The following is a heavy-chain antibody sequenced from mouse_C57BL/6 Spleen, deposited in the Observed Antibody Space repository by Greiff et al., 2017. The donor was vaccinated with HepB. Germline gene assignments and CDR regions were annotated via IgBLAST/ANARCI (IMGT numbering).Heavy chain of an antibody. CDR3: ARSSSFDY. V-gene: IGHV1-80*01. Sequence: QVQLKESGAELVKPGASVKISCKASGYAFSGYWMNWVKQRPGKGLEWIGQIYPGDGDTNYKGTFKGKATLTADKASSTAYMQLSSLTSEDSAVYFCARSSSFDYWGQGTTLTVSS. CDR2: IYPGDGDT. D-gene: IGHD1-3*01. CDR1: GYAFSGYW. J-gene: IGHJ2*01.